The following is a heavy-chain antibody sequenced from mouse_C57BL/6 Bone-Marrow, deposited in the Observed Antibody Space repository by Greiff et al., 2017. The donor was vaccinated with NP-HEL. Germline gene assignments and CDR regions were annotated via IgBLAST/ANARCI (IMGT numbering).Heavy chain of an antibody. D-gene: IGHD2-4*01. CDR2: IWSGGST. V-gene: IGHV2-2*01. J-gene: IGHJ2*01. CDR1: GFSLTSYG. CDR3: ARWGITSYYFDY. Sequence: QVQLQQSGPGLVQPSQSLSITCTVSGFSLTSYGVHWVRQSPGKGLEWLGVIWSGGSTDYNAAFISRLGISKDNSKSQVFFKMNSLQADDTAIYYCARWGITSYYFDYWGQGTTLTVSS.